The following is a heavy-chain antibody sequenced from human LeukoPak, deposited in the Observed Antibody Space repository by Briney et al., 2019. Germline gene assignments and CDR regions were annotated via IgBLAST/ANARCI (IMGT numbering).Heavy chain of an antibody. CDR2: IKQDGSEK. V-gene: IGHV3-7*01. CDR3: ARLGENADFDY. D-gene: IGHD3-16*01. J-gene: IGHJ4*02. CDR1: GFTFSSYW. Sequence: GGSLRLSCAASGFTFSSYWMSWVRQAPGKGLEWVANIKQDGSEKYYVDSVKGRFTFSRDNAKNSLYLQINSLRAEDTAVYYCARLGENADFDYWGQGTLVTASP.